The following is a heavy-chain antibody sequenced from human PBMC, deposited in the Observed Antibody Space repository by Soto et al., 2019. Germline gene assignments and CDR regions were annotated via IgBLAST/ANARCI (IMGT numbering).Heavy chain of an antibody. V-gene: IGHV1-8*01. CDR3: ARGIWFRELFRDY. J-gene: IGHJ4*02. D-gene: IGHD3-10*01. CDR1: GYSFTEYD. Sequence: QVQLVQSGAEVRKPGASVKVSCKASGYSFTEYDITWVRQASGHGLEWVGWMNPHSGDTGSAEKFQGRVTLTKNTSLKTAYMELNNLTSADTAVYYCARGIWFRELFRDYWGQGTLLIVSS. CDR2: MNPHSGDT.